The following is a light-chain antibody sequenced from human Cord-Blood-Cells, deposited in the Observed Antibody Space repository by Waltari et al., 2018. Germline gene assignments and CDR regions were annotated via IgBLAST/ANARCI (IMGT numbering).Light chain of an antibody. CDR3: QQYGSSPP. CDR2: GAS. V-gene: IGKV3-15*01. J-gene: IGKJ2*01. CDR1: QSVSSN. Sequence: EIVMTQSPATLSVSPGERATLSCRASQSVSSNLAWYQQKPGQAPRLLIYGASTRATGIPARFSGSGSGTEFTLTISSLQSEDFAVYYCQQYGSSPPFGQGTKLEIK.